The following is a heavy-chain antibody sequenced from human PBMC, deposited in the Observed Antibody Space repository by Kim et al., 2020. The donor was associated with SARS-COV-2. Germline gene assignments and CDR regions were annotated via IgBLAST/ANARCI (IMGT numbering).Heavy chain of an antibody. CDR3: ARRSITAVAFDF. D-gene: IGHD6-13*01. J-gene: IGHJ3*01. CDR1: GFTFSTYD. CDR2: IYSAGDT. Sequence: GGSLRLSCAASGFTFSTYDMHWVRQAPGKGLEWVSAIYSAGDTYYPGSLKGRFTISRENAKNSLYLQLNSLRAGDTAGYYCARRSITAVAFDFWGQGTMVTVSS. V-gene: IGHV3-13*04.